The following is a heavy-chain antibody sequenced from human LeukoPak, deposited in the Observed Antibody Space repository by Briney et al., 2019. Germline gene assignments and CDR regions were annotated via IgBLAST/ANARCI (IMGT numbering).Heavy chain of an antibody. D-gene: IGHD6-19*01. Sequence: SETLSLTCTVSGGSISSYYWSWIRQPPGKGLEWIGYIYYSGSTNYNPSLKSRVTISVDTSKNQFSLKLSSVTAADTAVYYCARRLSYSSGWYKDWGQGTLVTVSS. CDR3: ARRLSYSSGWYKD. J-gene: IGHJ4*02. CDR2: IYYSGST. CDR1: GGSISSYY. V-gene: IGHV4-59*08.